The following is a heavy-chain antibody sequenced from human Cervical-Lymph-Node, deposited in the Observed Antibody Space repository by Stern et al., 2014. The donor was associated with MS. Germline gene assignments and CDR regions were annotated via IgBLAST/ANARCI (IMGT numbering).Heavy chain of an antibody. D-gene: IGHD2-15*01. V-gene: IGHV4-59*01. CDR3: AREGEYCSGSRCYPFLDY. CDR1: GGSLRSYY. CDR2: ISHTGSV. Sequence: QVQLQESGPGLVKPSETLSLTCTVSGGSLRSYYWNWIRQAPGKGLEWLGFISHTGSVNYNPTLSSRVDMSVDTSKNQFSLTVSSVTAADTAVYYCAREGEYCSGSRCYPFLDYWGQGTLVTVSS. J-gene: IGHJ4*02.